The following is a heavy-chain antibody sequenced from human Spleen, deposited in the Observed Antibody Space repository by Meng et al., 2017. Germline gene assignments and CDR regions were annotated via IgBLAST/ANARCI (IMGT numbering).Heavy chain of an antibody. CDR3: TRGPFIVVVTAIPEAEYFQH. V-gene: IGHV3-49*03. D-gene: IGHD2-21*02. CDR2: IRSKAYGGTT. CDR1: GFPFGDYA. Sequence: GESLKTSCTAPGFPFGDYAMSWFRPAPGKGLEWVGFIRSKAYGGTTEYAASVNGRFTISRDDSKSIAYLQMNSLKTEDTAVYYCTRGPFIVVVTAIPEAEYFQHWGQGTLVTVSS. J-gene: IGHJ1*01.